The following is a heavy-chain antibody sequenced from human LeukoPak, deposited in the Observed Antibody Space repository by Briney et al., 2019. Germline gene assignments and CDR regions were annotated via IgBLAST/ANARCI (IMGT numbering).Heavy chain of an antibody. D-gene: IGHD1-1*01. V-gene: IGHV3-74*01. CDR2: INNEGSDT. CDR3: ARGGGGNFDY. J-gene: IGHJ4*02. Sequence: GGSLRLSCAASGFTFSSYWMHWVRQAPGKGLVWVSRINNEGSDTIYADSVKGRFTISRDNAKNTLYLQINSLRAEDTAVYYCARGGGGNFDYWGQGTLATVSS. CDR1: GFTFSSYW.